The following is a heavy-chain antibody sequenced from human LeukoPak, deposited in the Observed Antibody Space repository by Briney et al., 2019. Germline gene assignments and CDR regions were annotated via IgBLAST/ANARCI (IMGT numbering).Heavy chain of an antibody. CDR1: GGSISSYY. CDR3: ARGKGYDSSGLSQEYYFDY. J-gene: IGHJ4*02. V-gene: IGHV4-59*06. D-gene: IGHD3-22*01. CDR2: IYYSGST. Sequence: SETLSLACTVSGGSISSYYWSWIRQHPGKGLEWIGYIYYSGSTYYNPSLKSRVTISVDTSKNQFSLKLSSVTAADTAVYYCARGKGYDSSGLSQEYYFDYWGQGTLVTVSS.